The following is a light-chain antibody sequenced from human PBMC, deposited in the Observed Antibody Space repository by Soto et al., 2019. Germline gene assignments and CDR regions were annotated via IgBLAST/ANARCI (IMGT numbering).Light chain of an antibody. CDR3: QQYNSFSRT. Sequence: PSTLAASVEGRGTITCLASQSISSWLAWYQQKPEKAPKSLIYDASSLESGVPSRFSGSGSGTEFRLTISSMQPDDFATYYCQQYNSFSRTFGQGTRLDI. V-gene: IGKV1-5*01. CDR2: DAS. CDR1: QSISSW. J-gene: IGKJ1*01.